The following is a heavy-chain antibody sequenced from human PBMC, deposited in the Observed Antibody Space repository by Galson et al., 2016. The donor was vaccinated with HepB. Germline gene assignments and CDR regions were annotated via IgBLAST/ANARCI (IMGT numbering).Heavy chain of an antibody. CDR1: GASISTSGHY. D-gene: IGHD4-11*01. J-gene: IGHJ4*02. V-gene: IGHV4-39*01. CDR3: ARIFPYTNYVGSFDY. CDR2: VSYSRPS. Sequence: SETLSLTCTVSGASISTSGHYGGWIRQPPGKGLEWIVRVSYSRPSYYNPSLKSRLTTSVDTSKNQFSLTLTSVTAADTAVYYRARIFPYTNYVGSFDYWGQGALVTVSS.